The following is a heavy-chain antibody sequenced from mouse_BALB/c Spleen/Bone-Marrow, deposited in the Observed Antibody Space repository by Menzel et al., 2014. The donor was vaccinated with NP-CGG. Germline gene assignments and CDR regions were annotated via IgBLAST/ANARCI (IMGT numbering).Heavy chain of an antibody. CDR1: GYTFTSYD. Sequence: SGPELVKPGALVKISCKASGYTFTSYDINWVKQRPGQGLEWIGWIYPGDGSTKYNEKFKGKATLTADKSSSTACMQLSSLTSENSAVYFCTRGGYGNYVGYGMDYWGQGTPVTVSS. CDR2: IYPGDGST. CDR3: TRGGYGNYVGYGMDY. J-gene: IGHJ4*01. D-gene: IGHD2-1*01. V-gene: IGHV1S33*01.